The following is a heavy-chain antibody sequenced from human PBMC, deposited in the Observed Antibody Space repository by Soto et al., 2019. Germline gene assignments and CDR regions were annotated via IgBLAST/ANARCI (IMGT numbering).Heavy chain of an antibody. J-gene: IGHJ5*02. D-gene: IGHD5-12*01. V-gene: IGHV3-7*01. CDR1: GFTFSSYW. Sequence: GGSLRLSCAASGFTFSSYWMSWVRQAPGKGLEWVANIKQDGSEKYHVDSVKGRFTISRDNAKNSLYLQMNSLRAEDTAVYYCARTWLFQGWDWFDPWGQGTLVTVSS. CDR2: IKQDGSEK. CDR3: ARTWLFQGWDWFDP.